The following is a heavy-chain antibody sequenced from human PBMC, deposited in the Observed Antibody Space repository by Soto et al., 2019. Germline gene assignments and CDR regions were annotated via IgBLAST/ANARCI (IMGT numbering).Heavy chain of an antibody. J-gene: IGHJ6*02. Sequence: SVKVSCKASGGNFSSYDISWVRQAPGQGREWMGGIIPIFGTANYAQKFQGRVTITADKSTSTAYMELSSLRTEDTAVYYCAVKNHLSQSGYCVSTSCFDYYGMDVWGQGTTVTVS. V-gene: IGHV1-69*06. CDR3: AVKNHLSQSGYCVSTSCFDYYGMDV. D-gene: IGHD2-2*03. CDR2: IIPIFGTA. CDR1: GGNFSSYD.